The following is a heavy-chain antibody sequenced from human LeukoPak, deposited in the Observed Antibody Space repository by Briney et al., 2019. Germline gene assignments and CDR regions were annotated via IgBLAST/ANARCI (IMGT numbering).Heavy chain of an antibody. D-gene: IGHD6-19*01. Sequence: PSETLSLTCTVSGGSISSYYWSWIRQPPGKGLEWIGYIYTSGSTNYNPSLKSRVTISVDTSKNQFSLKLSSVTAADTAVYYCARHNSSGYFDYWGQGTLVTVSS. V-gene: IGHV4-4*09. J-gene: IGHJ4*02. CDR3: ARHNSSGYFDY. CDR2: IYTSGST. CDR1: GGSISSYY.